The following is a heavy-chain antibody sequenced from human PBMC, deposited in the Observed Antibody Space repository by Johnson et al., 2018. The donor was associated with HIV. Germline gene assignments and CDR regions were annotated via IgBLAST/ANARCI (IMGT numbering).Heavy chain of an antibody. CDR2: IYSGGST. J-gene: IGHJ3*02. Sequence: VQLVESGGGLVQPGGSLRLSCAASGFTVSNTFMDWVRQAPGKGLEWVSVIYSGGSTYYADSVKGRITISRDNSKNTLYLQMNSLRAEDTAVYYCAGDTDSSSWYTGPDAFDIWGQGTMVTVSS. CDR3: AGDTDSSSWYTGPDAFDI. D-gene: IGHD6-13*01. CDR1: GFTVSNTF. V-gene: IGHV3-66*01.